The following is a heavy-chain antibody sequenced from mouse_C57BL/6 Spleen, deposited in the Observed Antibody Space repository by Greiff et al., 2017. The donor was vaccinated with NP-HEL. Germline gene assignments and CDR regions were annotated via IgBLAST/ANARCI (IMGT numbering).Heavy chain of an antibody. CDR3: ARRRSGNLYYYAMDY. CDR1: GYTFTSYW. D-gene: IGHD1-3*01. V-gene: IGHV1-55*01. Sequence: QVQLQQSGAELVKPGASVKMSCKASGYTFTSYWITWVKQRPGQGLEWIGDIYPGSGSTNYNEKFKSKATLTVDTSSSTAYMQLSSLTSEDSAVYYCARRRSGNLYYYAMDYWGQGTSVTVSS. J-gene: IGHJ4*01. CDR2: IYPGSGST.